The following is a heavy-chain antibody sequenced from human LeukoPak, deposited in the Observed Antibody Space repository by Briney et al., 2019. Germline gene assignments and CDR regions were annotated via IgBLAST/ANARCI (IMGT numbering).Heavy chain of an antibody. D-gene: IGHD3-22*01. V-gene: IGHV3-11*04. Sequence: GGSLRLSCAASGFTFSDYYMSWIRQAPGKGLEWVSYISSSGSTIYYADSVKGRFTISRDNAKNSLYLQMYSLRAEDTAVYYCAREKYYYDSSGYQDYWGQGTLVTVSS. CDR2: ISSSGSTI. J-gene: IGHJ4*02. CDR1: GFTFSDYY. CDR3: AREKYYYDSSGYQDY.